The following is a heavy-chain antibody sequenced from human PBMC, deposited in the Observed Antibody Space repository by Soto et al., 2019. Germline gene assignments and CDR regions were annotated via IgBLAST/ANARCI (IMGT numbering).Heavy chain of an antibody. D-gene: IGHD4-4*01. CDR1: GGTFNSYA. V-gene: IGHV1-69*06. Sequence: QVQLVQSGAEVRKPGSSVTVSCKASGGTFNSYAISWVRQAPGQGLEWMGGIIPISGTANYAQKFQGRVTISSDKSTSTGYMALSSLRSEEPAVYYCARALYSNYNYYYYGMDVWGQGTTGTVSS. CDR3: ARALYSNYNYYYYGMDV. CDR2: IIPISGTA. J-gene: IGHJ6*02.